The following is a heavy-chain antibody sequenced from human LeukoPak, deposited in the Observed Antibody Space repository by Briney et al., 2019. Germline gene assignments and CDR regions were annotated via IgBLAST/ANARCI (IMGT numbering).Heavy chain of an antibody. D-gene: IGHD1-26*01. CDR3: AREVGRGFDY. Sequence: ASVKVSCRASGYTFTGYYMHWVRQAPGQGLEWMGWISAYNSNTHYAQKLQGRVTMTTDTSTSTAYMEVRSLRSDDTAVYYCAREVGRGFDYWGQGTLVTVSS. CDR2: ISAYNSNT. J-gene: IGHJ4*02. V-gene: IGHV1-18*04. CDR1: GYTFTGYY.